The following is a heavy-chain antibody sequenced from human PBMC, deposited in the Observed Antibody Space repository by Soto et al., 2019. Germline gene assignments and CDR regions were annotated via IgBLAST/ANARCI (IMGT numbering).Heavy chain of an antibody. J-gene: IGHJ5*02. CDR1: GFTFSAYY. CDR2: ISSSGSTI. Sequence: PGGSLRLSCAASGFTFSAYYMSWIRQAPGKGLEWLLYISSSGSTIYYADSVKGRFTISRDNSKNTLYLQMNSLRAEDTAVYYCAKGELELRLNWFDPWGQGTLVTVSS. D-gene: IGHD1-7*01. CDR3: AKGELELRLNWFDP. V-gene: IGHV3-11*01.